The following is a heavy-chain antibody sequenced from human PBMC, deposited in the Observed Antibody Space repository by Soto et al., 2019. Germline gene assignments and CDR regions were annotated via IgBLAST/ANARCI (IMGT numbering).Heavy chain of an antibody. Sequence: QVQLVQSGAEVKKPGSSVKVSCKASGGTFSSYAISWMRQAPGQGLEWMGGIIPIFGTANYAQKFQGRVTITADESTSTAYMELSSLRSEDTAVYYCARAPPGGAAAGTWHFQHWGQGTLVTVSS. CDR1: GGTFSSYA. CDR3: ARAPPGGAAAGTWHFQH. CDR2: IIPIFGTA. D-gene: IGHD6-13*01. V-gene: IGHV1-69*01. J-gene: IGHJ1*01.